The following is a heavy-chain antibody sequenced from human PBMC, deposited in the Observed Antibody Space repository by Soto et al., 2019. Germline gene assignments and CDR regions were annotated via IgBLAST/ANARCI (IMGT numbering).Heavy chain of an antibody. CDR1: GGSFNAYY. CDR2: INHSGST. Sequence: SENLSLTGAVYGGSFNAYYWRWIRQPPGKGLEWIGEINHSGSTNYNPSLKSRVTISVDTSKNQFSLKLSSVTAADTAVYYCARVDYDFWCGSSQHQCRLDVRAQRTTVLVS. CDR3: ARVDYDFWCGSSQHQCRLDV. V-gene: IGHV4-34*01. J-gene: IGHJ6*02. D-gene: IGHD3-3*01.